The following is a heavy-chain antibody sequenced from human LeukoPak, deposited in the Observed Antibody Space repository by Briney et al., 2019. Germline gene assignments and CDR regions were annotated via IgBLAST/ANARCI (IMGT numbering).Heavy chain of an antibody. CDR3: ARLVMAGVLPYWYFDL. V-gene: IGHV4-61*01. CDR1: GFSLSTSKMC. Sequence: SGPALVKPTQTLTLTCTFSGFSLSTSKMCVSWIRQPPGKGLEWIGYIYNSGITNYNPSLKSRVTISVDTSKKQFSLKLTSVTAADTAVYYCARLVMAGVLPYWYFDLWGRGTLVTVSS. D-gene: IGHD6-19*01. J-gene: IGHJ2*01. CDR2: IYNSGIT.